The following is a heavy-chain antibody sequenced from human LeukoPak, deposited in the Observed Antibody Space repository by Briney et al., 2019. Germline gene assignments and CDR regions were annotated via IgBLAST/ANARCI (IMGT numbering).Heavy chain of an antibody. CDR1: GGSMSSYY. Sequence: SETLSLTCTVSGGSMSSYYWSWIRQPPGKGLEWIGYIYYSGSTNYNPSLKSRVTISVDTSKNQFSLKLSSVTTADTAVYYCARGGWSLDYWGQGTLVTVSS. J-gene: IGHJ4*02. V-gene: IGHV4-59*12. CDR3: ARGGWSLDY. CDR2: IYYSGST. D-gene: IGHD2-15*01.